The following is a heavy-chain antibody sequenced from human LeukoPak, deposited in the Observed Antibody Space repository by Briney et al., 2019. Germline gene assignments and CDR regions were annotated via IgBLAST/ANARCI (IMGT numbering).Heavy chain of an antibody. CDR1: GFTFTTYA. V-gene: IGHV3-23*01. CDR2: ISNSGGST. Sequence: GGSLRLSCAASGFTFTTYAMTWVRQAPGKGLEWVSGISNSGGSTYYADSVKGRFTISRDKFKTTLFLQMNSLRAEDTAIYYCAKILDSTGYYYYFDYWGQGTLVTVSS. CDR3: AKILDSTGYYYYFDY. J-gene: IGHJ4*02. D-gene: IGHD3-22*01.